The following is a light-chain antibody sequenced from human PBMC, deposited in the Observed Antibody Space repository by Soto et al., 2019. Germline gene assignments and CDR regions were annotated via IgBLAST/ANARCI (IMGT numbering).Light chain of an antibody. V-gene: IGKV2-28*01. CDR2: LGS. CDR1: QSLLHSNGYNY. J-gene: IGKJ1*01. CDR3: MQALQTPPT. Sequence: DTVMTKSPLSLPVTPGEPASISCRSSQSLLHSNGYNYLDWYLQKPGQSPQLLIYLGSHRASGVPDRFCGSASGTDFTLKISRVEAEDVGVYYCMQALQTPPTFGQGTKVEIK.